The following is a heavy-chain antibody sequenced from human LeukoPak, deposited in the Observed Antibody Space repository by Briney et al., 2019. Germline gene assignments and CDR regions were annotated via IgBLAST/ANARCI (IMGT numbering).Heavy chain of an antibody. D-gene: IGHD3-16*02. Sequence: SETLSLTCTVSGYSISSGYYWGWIRQPPGKGLEWIGSIYHSGSTYYNPSLKSRVTIPVDTSKNQFSLKLSSVTAADTAVYYCARAYYDYVWGSYRVNLFDYWGQGTLVTVSS. CDR3: ARAYYDYVWGSYRVNLFDY. CDR2: IYHSGST. V-gene: IGHV4-38-2*02. CDR1: GYSISSGYY. J-gene: IGHJ4*02.